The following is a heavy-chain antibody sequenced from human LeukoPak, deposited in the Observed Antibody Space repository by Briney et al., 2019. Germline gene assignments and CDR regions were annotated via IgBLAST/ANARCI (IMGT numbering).Heavy chain of an antibody. CDR1: GFTFSSYA. D-gene: IGHD7-27*01. J-gene: IGHJ4*02. V-gene: IGHV3-64*01. Sequence: GGSLRLSCAASGFTFSSYAMHWVRQAPGKGLEYVSAISSNGGSTYYANSVKGRFTISRDNSKNTLYLQMGSLRAEDMAVYYCAKEAVNWAPIDYWGQGTLVTVSS. CDR2: ISSNGGST. CDR3: AKEAVNWAPIDY.